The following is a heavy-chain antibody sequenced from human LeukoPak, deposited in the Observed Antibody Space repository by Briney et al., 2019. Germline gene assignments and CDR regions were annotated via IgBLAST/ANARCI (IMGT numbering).Heavy chain of an antibody. CDR2: TSSTGNTI. J-gene: IGHJ4*02. CDR1: EFTFRSYE. CDR3: ARGRYCTGHNCYFDY. D-gene: IGHD2-8*02. V-gene: IGHV3-48*03. Sequence: PGGSLRLSCAAFEFTFRSYEMNGVRQAPGKGLEWISYTSSTGNTIYYGDSVQGRFTIPRDNANNSLYLQMNSLRAEDTAVYYCARGRYCTGHNCYFDYWGQGTLVTVSS.